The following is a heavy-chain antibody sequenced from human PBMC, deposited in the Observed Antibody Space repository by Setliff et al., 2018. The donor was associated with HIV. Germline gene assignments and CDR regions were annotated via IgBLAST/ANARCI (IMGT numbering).Heavy chain of an antibody. J-gene: IGHJ4*02. CDR1: GGSISSYY. Sequence: SETLSLTCTVSGGSISSYYWSWIRQPPGKGLEWIGYIYYSGSTNYNPSLKSRVTISVDTSKNKFSLKLSSVTAADTAVYYCARGAELLWFGELHNIPYFDYWGQGTLVTVSS. V-gene: IGHV4-59*01. CDR2: IYYSGST. CDR3: ARGAELLWFGELHNIPYFDY. D-gene: IGHD3-10*01.